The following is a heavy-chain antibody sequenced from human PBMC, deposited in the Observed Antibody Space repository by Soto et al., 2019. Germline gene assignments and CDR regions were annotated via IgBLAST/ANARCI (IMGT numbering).Heavy chain of an antibody. V-gene: IGHV4-34*01. Sequence: QVQLQQWGAGLLKPSETLSLTCAVYGGSFSGYYWSWIRQPPGKGLEWIGEINHSGSTNYNPSLKRRAAISVDTSKNQFALKLSSVTAADTAVYYCPSSGIAAARAYMDVWGQGTTVTVSS. D-gene: IGHD6-13*01. CDR1: GGSFSGYY. J-gene: IGHJ6*02. CDR2: INHSGST. CDR3: PSSGIAAARAYMDV.